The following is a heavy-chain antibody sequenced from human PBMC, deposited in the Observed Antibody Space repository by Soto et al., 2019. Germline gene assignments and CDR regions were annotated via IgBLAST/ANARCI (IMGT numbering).Heavy chain of an antibody. CDR1: GFSFSSYT. Sequence: GGSLRLSCTASGFSFSSYTMNWVRQSPGKGLQWVASITNRGTHTYSADSVKGRFTISRDNDKNSLYLQINNLRAEDTATYYCARAHEVAWFDSWGLGTLVTVSS. D-gene: IGHD2-15*01. CDR2: ITNRGTHT. J-gene: IGHJ5*01. CDR3: ARAHEVAWFDS. V-gene: IGHV3-21*06.